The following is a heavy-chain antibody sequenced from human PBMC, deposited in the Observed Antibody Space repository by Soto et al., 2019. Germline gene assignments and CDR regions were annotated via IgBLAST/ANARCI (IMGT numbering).Heavy chain of an antibody. CDR1: GYTFTSYD. V-gene: IGHV1-8*01. CDR2: MNPNSGNT. D-gene: IGHD6-19*01. J-gene: IGHJ6*03. CDR3: AREDVGQGVYSSGYEMGTGVRVGQYYYYYYYMYV. Sequence: QVQLVQSGAEVKKPGASVKVSCKASGYTFTSYDINWVRQATGQGLEWMGWMNPNSGNTGYAQKFQGRVTMTRNTSISTAYMALSSLRSDDTAVYYCAREDVGQGVYSSGYEMGTGVRVGQYYYYYYYMYVWGKGTTVTVSS.